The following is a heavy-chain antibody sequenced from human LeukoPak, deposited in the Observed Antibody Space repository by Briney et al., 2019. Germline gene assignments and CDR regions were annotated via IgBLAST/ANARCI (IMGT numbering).Heavy chain of an antibody. D-gene: IGHD3-3*01. Sequence: SVTVSCKASGGTFSSYAISWVRQAPGQGLEWMGRIIPILGIANYAQKFQGRVTITADKSTSTAYMELSSLRSEDTAVYYCASAYDFWSGLDYWGQGTLVTVSS. CDR1: GGTFSSYA. CDR2: IIPILGIA. J-gene: IGHJ4*02. CDR3: ASAYDFWSGLDY. V-gene: IGHV1-69*04.